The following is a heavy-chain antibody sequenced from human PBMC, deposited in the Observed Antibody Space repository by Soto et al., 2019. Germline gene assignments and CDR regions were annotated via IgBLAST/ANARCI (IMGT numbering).Heavy chain of an antibody. Sequence: SETLSLTCTVSGGSINTFYWSWVRQPTGKGLEWIGRIFSSGSTSFNPSLESRVAMSVDTSKNHFSLNLSSVTAADMAVYYCAREGSYSAYNFAHGIQLWSFDFWGQGALVTVS. J-gene: IGHJ4*02. CDR1: GGSINTFY. CDR3: AREGSYSAYNFAHGIQLWSFDF. D-gene: IGHD5-12*01. V-gene: IGHV4-4*07. CDR2: IFSSGST.